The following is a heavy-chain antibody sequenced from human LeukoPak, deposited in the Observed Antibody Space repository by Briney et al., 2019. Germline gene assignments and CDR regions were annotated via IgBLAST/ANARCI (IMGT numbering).Heavy chain of an antibody. V-gene: IGHV3-21*01. CDR3: ARDRSRFAGANGPNQH. J-gene: IGHJ1*01. CDR1: GFTFSNFA. Sequence: GGSLRLSCAASGFTFSNFAMTWVRQAPGKGLEWVSSIVGSSSTYYADSLKGRFTISRDNAKNSLYLQMDSLRVEDTAVYYCARDRSRFAGANGPNQHWGQGTLVTVSS. D-gene: IGHD3-16*01. CDR2: IVGSSST.